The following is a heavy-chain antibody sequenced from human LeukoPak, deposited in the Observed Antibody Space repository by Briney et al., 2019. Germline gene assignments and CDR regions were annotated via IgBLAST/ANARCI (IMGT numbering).Heavy chain of an antibody. CDR2: IKSKTDGGTT. Sequence: GGSLRLSCAASGFTVSSNYMSWVRQAPGKGLEWVGRIKSKTDGGTTDYAAPVKGRFTISRDDSKNTLYLQMNSLRAEDTAVYYCAREGDSSSWPAFDIWGQGTMVTVSS. V-gene: IGHV3-15*01. J-gene: IGHJ3*02. CDR1: GFTVSSNY. D-gene: IGHD6-13*01. CDR3: AREGDSSSWPAFDI.